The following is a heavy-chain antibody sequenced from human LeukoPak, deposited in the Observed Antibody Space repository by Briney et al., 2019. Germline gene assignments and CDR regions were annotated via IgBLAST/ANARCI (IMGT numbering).Heavy chain of an antibody. J-gene: IGHJ4*02. V-gene: IGHV4-39*01. CDR1: GGSISSSSFY. Sequence: SETLSLTCTVSGGSISSSSFYWGWIREPPGKGLEWIGSIYYSGITYYSPSLKSGVTISVDTSKNQFSLKLSSVTAADTAVYYCARQAVAGRPFDYWGQGTLVTVSS. CDR3: ARQAVAGRPFDY. D-gene: IGHD6-19*01. CDR2: IYYSGIT.